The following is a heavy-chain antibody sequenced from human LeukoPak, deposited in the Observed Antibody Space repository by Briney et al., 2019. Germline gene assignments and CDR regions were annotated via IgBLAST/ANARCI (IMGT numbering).Heavy chain of an antibody. V-gene: IGHV1-69*13. CDR3: ARDELQLAYTYYYYYYGMDV. CDR2: IIPIFGTA. CDR1: GGTFSSYA. J-gene: IGHJ6*02. Sequence: ASVKVSCKASGGTFSSYAISWVRQAPGQGLEWMGGIIPIFGTANYAQKFQGRVTITADESTSTAYMELSSLRSEDTAVYYCARDELQLAYTYYYYYYGMDVWGQGTTVTVSS. D-gene: IGHD6-13*01.